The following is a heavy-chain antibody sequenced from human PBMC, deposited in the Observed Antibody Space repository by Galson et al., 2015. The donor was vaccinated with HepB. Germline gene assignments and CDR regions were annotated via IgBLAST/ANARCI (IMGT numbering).Heavy chain of an antibody. CDR2: ISSSSSYI. CDR1: GFTFSSYS. J-gene: IGHJ4*02. CDR3: ARKVVVVAADDY. Sequence: SLRLSCAASGFTFSSYSMNWVRQAPGKGLEWVSSISSSSSYIYYADSVKGRFTISRDNAKNSLYLQMNSLRAEDTAVYYCARKVVVVAADDYWGQGTLVTVSS. V-gene: IGHV3-21*01. D-gene: IGHD2-15*01.